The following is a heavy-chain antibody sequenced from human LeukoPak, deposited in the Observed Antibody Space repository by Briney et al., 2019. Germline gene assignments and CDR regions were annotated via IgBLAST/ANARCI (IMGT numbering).Heavy chain of an antibody. Sequence: SETLSLTCTVSGGSISSSSYYWGWIRQPPGKGLEWIGSIYYSGSTYYNPSLKSRVTISVDTSKNQFSLKLSSVTAADTAVYYCASPTPAAEGYWGQGTLVTVSS. CDR3: ASPTPAAEGY. D-gene: IGHD6-13*01. CDR2: IYYSGST. V-gene: IGHV4-39*01. J-gene: IGHJ4*02. CDR1: GGSISSSSYY.